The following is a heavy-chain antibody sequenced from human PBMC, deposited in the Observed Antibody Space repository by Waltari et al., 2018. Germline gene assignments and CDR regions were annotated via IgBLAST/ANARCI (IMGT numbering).Heavy chain of an antibody. D-gene: IGHD2-15*01. V-gene: IGHV3-74*01. CDR1: GFIFSTHR. CDR3: ASGGFCSGGSCYPESGY. CDR2: INDDGSIT. J-gene: IGHJ4*02. Sequence: EVQLVESGGGLVQPGGSLGLSCAAPGFIFSTHRMPGARQAPGKGLGWVARINDDGSITNYADSVKGRFTISRDNAKNTLYLQMDSLRADDTAVYYCASGGFCSGGSCYPESGYWGQGTLVTVSS.